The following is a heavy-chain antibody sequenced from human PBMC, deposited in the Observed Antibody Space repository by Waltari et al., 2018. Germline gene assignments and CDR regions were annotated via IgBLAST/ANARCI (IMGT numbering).Heavy chain of an antibody. CDR1: GYTFTGYY. D-gene: IGHD5-12*01. J-gene: IGHJ3*02. CDR2: INPIFGTA. CDR3: ARAHEMATITSAFDI. Sequence: QVQLVQSGAEVKKPGASVKVSCKASGYTFTGYYMHWVRQAPGQGLEWMGRINPIFGTANYAQKFQGRVTITTDESTSTAYMELSSLRSEDTAVYYCARAHEMATITSAFDIWGQGTMVTVSS. V-gene: IGHV1-69*01.